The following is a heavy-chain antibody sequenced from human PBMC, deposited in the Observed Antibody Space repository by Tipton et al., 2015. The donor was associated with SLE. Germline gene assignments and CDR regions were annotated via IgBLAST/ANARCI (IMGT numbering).Heavy chain of an antibody. Sequence: LRLSCTVSGGSISSYYWNWIRQPPGKGLEWIGYIYYSGSTNYNPSLKSRVTISVDTSKNQFSLKLSSVTAADTAVYYCARDKTPYGMDVWGQGTTVTVSS. J-gene: IGHJ6*02. CDR1: GGSISSYY. V-gene: IGHV4-59*01. CDR2: IYYSGST. CDR3: ARDKTPYGMDV.